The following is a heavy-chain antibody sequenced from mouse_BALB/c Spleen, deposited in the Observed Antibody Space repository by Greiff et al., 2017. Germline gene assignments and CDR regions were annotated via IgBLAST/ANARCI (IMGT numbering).Heavy chain of an antibody. CDR1: GYTFTSYT. D-gene: IGHD2-2*01. V-gene: IGHV1-4*02. CDR2: INPSSGYT. Sequence: QVQLQQSAAALARPGASVKMSCKASGYTFTSYTMHWVKQRPGQGLEWIGYINPSSGYTEYNQKFKDKTTLTADKSSSTAYMQLSSLTSEDSAVYYCARDGLLWLRRGRSAWFAYWGQGTLVTVSA. CDR3: ARDGLLWLRRGRSAWFAY. J-gene: IGHJ3*01.